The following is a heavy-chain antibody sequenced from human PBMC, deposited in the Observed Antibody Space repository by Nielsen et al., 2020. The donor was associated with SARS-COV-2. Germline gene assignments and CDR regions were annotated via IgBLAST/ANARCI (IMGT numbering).Heavy chain of an antibody. J-gene: IGHJ4*02. CDR2: INHSGST. CDR3: ARQEVVAAIDY. CDR1: GGSFSGYY. V-gene: IGHV4-34*01. D-gene: IGHD2-15*01. Sequence: GSLRLSCAVYGGSFSGYYWSWIRQPPGKGLEWIGEINHSGSTNYNPSLKSRVTISVDTSKNQFSLKLSSVTAADTAVYYCARQEVVAAIDYWGQGTLVTVSS.